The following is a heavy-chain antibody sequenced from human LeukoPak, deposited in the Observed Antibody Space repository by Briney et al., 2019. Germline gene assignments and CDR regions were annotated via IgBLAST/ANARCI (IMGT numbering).Heavy chain of an antibody. CDR2: ITTAGYT. CDR1: GFTASDNY. Sequence: GGSLRLSCAASGFTASDNYMSWVRQAPGKGLEWVSVITTAGYTYYADSVKGRFTLSRDNSKNTLSLQMNSLRVGDTAVYYCAREGAGFQHWGQGTLVTVSS. V-gene: IGHV3-53*01. CDR3: AREGAGFQH. D-gene: IGHD3-10*01. J-gene: IGHJ1*01.